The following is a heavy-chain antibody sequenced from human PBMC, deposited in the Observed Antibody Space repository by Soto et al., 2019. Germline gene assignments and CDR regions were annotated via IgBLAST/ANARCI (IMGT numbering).Heavy chain of an antibody. CDR1: GGTLSTYA. D-gene: IGHD3-10*01. J-gene: IGHJ4*02. CDR3: ARENYGSGGYYPRLYYFDY. CDR2: IISIFDTV. Sequence: QVQLVQSGAEVKKPGSSVKVSCKASGGTLSTYAISWVRRAPGQGLEWMGGIISIFDTVNYAQKFQGRVTITAEKSTSTAYMELSSLRSEDTAVYYCARENYGSGGYYPRLYYFDYWGQGTLVTVSS. V-gene: IGHV1-69*06.